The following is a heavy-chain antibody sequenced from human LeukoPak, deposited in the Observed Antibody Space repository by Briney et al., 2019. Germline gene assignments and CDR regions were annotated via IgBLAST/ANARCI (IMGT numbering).Heavy chain of an antibody. Sequence: QAGGSLRLSCAASGFTFSSYAMHWVRQAPGKGLEWVAVISYDGSNKYYADSVKGRFTIPRDNSKNTLYLQMNSLRAEDTAVYYCARDLPYQDYGGNSFDYWGQGTLVTVSS. D-gene: IGHD4-23*01. J-gene: IGHJ4*02. CDR2: ISYDGSNK. V-gene: IGHV3-30-3*01. CDR3: ARDLPYQDYGGNSFDY. CDR1: GFTFSSYA.